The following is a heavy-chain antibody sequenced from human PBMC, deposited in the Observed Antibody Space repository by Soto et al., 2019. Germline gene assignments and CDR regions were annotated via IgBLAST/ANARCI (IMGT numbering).Heavy chain of an antibody. V-gene: IGHV3-30*03. CDR3: AHIVVVPAANVGMDV. CDR2: ISDDQSNK. D-gene: IGHD2-2*01. CDR1: GFTFISFG. J-gene: IGHJ6*02. Sequence: GGSLKLSCAASGFTFISFGMHWGCLAPGKGLEWVAVISDDQSNKYYADSVKGRFTISRDNSKDTLYLQMNSLRAEDTAVYYCAHIVVVPAANVGMDVWGQGTTVTVSS.